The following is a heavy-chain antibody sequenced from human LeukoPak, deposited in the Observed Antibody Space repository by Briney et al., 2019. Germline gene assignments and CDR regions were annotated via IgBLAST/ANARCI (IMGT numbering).Heavy chain of an antibody. CDR1: GYTVTSYG. CDR3: ARDSIYVWSGDPSYYYYMDV. V-gene: IGHV1-18*01. Sequence: ASVKVSCKASGYTVTSYGISWVREAPGQGLEWMGWISAYNGNTNYAQKLQGRVTMTTDTSTTTVYMELSSLISEDTVVYYWARDSIYVWSGDPSYYYYMDVWGKGTTVTVSS. D-gene: IGHD3-10*01. CDR2: ISAYNGNT. J-gene: IGHJ6*03.